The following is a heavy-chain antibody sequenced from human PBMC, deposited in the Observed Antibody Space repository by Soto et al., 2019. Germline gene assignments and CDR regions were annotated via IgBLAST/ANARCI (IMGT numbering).Heavy chain of an antibody. CDR3: VRYRSRDYYYGMDL. CDR2: IYPGDSDR. J-gene: IGHJ6*02. Sequence: GESLKISCKGSGYSFDNHWIGWVRQMPGKGLEWMAIIYPGDSDRRYSPSFQGQVTISADQSISTAYLQWSSLKASDAANYYCVRYRSRDYYYGMDLWGQGNTVTVSS. V-gene: IGHV5-51*01. CDR1: GYSFDNHW. D-gene: IGHD1-26*01.